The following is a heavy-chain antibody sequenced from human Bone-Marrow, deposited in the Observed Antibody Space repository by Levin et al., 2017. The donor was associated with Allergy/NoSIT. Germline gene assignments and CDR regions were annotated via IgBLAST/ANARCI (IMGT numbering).Heavy chain of an antibody. CDR2: ISWNSGSM. V-gene: IGHV3-9*01. J-gene: IGHJ4*02. CDR1: GFTFDDFA. CDR3: AKDKKPLDNNGWYGGFDY. Sequence: GGSLRLSCAASGFTFDDFAMHWVRQAPGKGLEWVSGISWNSGSMGYADSVKGRFTISRDNAKNSLYLQMNSLRPEDTALYYCAKDKKPLDNNGWYGGFDYWGQGTLVTVS. D-gene: IGHD6-19*01.